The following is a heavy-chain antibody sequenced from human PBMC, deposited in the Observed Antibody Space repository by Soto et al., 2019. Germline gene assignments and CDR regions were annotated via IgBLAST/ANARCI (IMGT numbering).Heavy chain of an antibody. J-gene: IGHJ4*02. CDR2: INHSGST. Sequence: PSETLSLTXAVYGGSFSGYYWSWIRQPPGKGLEWIGEINHSGSTNYNPSLKSRVTISVDTSKNQFSLKLSSVTAADTAVYYCARHLSSSWFGPFDYWGQGTLVTVSS. D-gene: IGHD6-13*01. V-gene: IGHV4-34*01. CDR3: ARHLSSSWFGPFDY. CDR1: GGSFSGYY.